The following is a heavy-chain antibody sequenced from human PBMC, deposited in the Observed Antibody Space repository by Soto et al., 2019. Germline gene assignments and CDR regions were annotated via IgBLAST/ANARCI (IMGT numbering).Heavy chain of an antibody. CDR1: GGSISSYY. Sequence: QVQLQESGPGLVKPSETLSLTCTVSGGSISSYYWSWIRQPPGKGLEWIGYIYYSGSTNYNPSLKSRATISVDTSKNQFSLKLSSVTAADTAVYYCARQVLLWFGAMDVWGQGTTVTVSS. CDR2: IYYSGST. CDR3: ARQVLLWFGAMDV. D-gene: IGHD3-10*01. J-gene: IGHJ6*02. V-gene: IGHV4-59*08.